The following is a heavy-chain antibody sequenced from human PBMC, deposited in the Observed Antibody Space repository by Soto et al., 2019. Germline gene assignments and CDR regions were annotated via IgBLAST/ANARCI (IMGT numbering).Heavy chain of an antibody. CDR1: GFSLSTSGMC. J-gene: IGHJ6*02. V-gene: IGHV2-70*01. CDR3: ARRDYYGLYGMDV. D-gene: IGHD3-10*01. CDR2: IDWDDDK. Sequence: SGPTLVNPTHTLTLTCTFPGFSLSTSGMCVSWIRQPPGKALEWLALIDWDDDKYYSTSLKTRLTISKDTSKNQVVLTMTNMDPVDTAMYCCARRDYYGLYGMDVWGQGTTVTVSS.